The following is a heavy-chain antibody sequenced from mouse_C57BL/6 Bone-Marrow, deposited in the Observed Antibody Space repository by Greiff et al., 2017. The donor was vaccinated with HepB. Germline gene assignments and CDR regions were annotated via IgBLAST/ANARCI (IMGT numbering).Heavy chain of an antibody. D-gene: IGHD4-1*01. CDR3: ARHGWDDAMDY. CDR2: ISNGGGST. Sequence: EVKLMESGGGLVQPGGSLKLSCAASGFTFSDYYMYWVRQTPEKRLEWVAYISNGGGSTYYPDTVKGRFTISRDNAKNTLYLQMSRLKSEDTAMYYCARHGWDDAMDYWGQGTSVTVSS. V-gene: IGHV5-12*01. J-gene: IGHJ4*01. CDR1: GFTFSDYY.